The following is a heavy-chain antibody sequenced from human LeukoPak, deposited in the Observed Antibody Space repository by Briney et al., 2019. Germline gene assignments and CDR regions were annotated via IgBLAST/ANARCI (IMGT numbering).Heavy chain of an antibody. D-gene: IGHD2-15*01. CDR1: GFTFRNYA. J-gene: IGHJ4*02. CDR2: INTDGSTT. V-gene: IGHV3-74*01. Sequence: PGGSLRLSCAASGFTFRNYAMSWVRQAPGKGLAWVSHINTDGSTTNYADSVKGRFTISRDNNKNTLHLQMNNLRAEDTAVYYCAREISGRDDYWGQGTLVTVSS. CDR3: AREISGRDDY.